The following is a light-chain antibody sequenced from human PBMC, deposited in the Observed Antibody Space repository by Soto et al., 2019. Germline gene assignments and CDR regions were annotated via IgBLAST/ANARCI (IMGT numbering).Light chain of an antibody. J-gene: IGKJ2*01. V-gene: IGKV1-39*01. CDR1: QSISTY. Sequence: DIQLTQSPSSLSASVGDRVTINCRASQSISTYLNWYHQKPGKAPQLLIYAASGLQSGVPSRFSGSGSGTEFTLTISSLQPEDFATYYCEQSYSAPYTFGQGTKLEI. CDR3: EQSYSAPYT. CDR2: AAS.